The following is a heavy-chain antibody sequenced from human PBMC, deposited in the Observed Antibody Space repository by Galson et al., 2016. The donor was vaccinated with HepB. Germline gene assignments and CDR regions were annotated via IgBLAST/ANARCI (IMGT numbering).Heavy chain of an antibody. V-gene: IGHV5-10-1*01. CDR2: IDPSDSYT. J-gene: IGHJ4*02. D-gene: IGHD6-19*01. Sequence: QSGAEVKKPGESLRISCMGSGYNFITYWISWVRQMPGKGLEWMGSIDPSDSYTNYSPSFQGHVTISTDRSISTAYLQWSSLKASDTAIYYCAIRLYSSGSFDYWGQGTQVTVSS. CDR3: AIRLYSSGSFDY. CDR1: GYNFITYW.